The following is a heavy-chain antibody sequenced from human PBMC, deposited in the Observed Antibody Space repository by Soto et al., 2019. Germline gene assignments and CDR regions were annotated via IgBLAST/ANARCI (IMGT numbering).Heavy chain of an antibody. CDR1: GFTFSSYG. V-gene: IGHV3-33*01. CDR3: ARGVKGTYCSGGSCYLFDP. J-gene: IGHJ5*02. Sequence: QVQLVESGGGVVQPGRSLRLSCAASGFTFSSYGMHWVRQAPGKGLEWVAVIWYDGSNKYYADSVKGRFTISRDNSKNTLYLQMNSLRAEDTAVYYCARGVKGTYCSGGSCYLFDPWGLGTLVTVSS. D-gene: IGHD2-15*01. CDR2: IWYDGSNK.